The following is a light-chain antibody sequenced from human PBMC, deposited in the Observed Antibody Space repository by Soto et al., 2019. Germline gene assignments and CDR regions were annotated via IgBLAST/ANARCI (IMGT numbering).Light chain of an antibody. CDR1: QNISSY. CDR2: GAS. Sequence: IVLTQSPATLSLTPGKRATLSCRASQNISSYLIWYQQKPGQAPRLLIYGASSRATGIPDRLSGSGSGTDFTLTISRLEPEDFAVYICQQYGTSPRTFGQGTRLEIK. J-gene: IGKJ5*01. CDR3: QQYGTSPRT. V-gene: IGKV3-20*01.